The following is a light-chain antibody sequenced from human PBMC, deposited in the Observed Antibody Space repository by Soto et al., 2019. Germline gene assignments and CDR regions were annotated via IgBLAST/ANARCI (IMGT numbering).Light chain of an antibody. CDR1: SSDVGGYNY. V-gene: IGLV2-8*01. CDR3: SSYAGSNNLV. Sequence: QSVLTQPPSASGSPGQSVAISSTGTSSDVGGYNYVSWYQQHPGKAPKLMIYEVSNRPSGVPDRFSGSKSGNTASLTVSGLQAEDEADYYCSSYAGSNNLVFGGGTKLTVL. J-gene: IGLJ2*01. CDR2: EVS.